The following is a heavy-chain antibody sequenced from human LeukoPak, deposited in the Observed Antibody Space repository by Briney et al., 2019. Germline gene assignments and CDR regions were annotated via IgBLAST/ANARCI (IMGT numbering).Heavy chain of an antibody. CDR2: ISAYNGNT. CDR1: GYNFTNYG. J-gene: IGHJ4*02. V-gene: IGHV1-18*01. Sequence: ASVKVSCKASGYNFTNYGIARVRQAPGQGLEWMGWISAYNGNTNYARKFQGRVTMTTDTSTSTAYMELRSLRSDDTAVYFCARDLVGATISGYWGQGTLVTVSS. CDR3: ARDLVGATISGY. D-gene: IGHD1-26*01.